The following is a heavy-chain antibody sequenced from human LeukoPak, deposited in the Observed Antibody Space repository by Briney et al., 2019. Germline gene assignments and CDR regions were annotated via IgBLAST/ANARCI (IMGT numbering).Heavy chain of an antibody. D-gene: IGHD4-17*01. Sequence: AETLSLTCIVSGVTISLCQLNWIRQPAGKGLEWIGRFYTGGGPNYNPSLKSRVTMYFDTSKIQFFLKLSSVTDADTDVYFCATGAGPFDYWGQGILVTVSS. J-gene: IGHJ4*02. V-gene: IGHV4-4*07. CDR1: GVTISLCQ. CDR2: FYTGGGP. CDR3: ATGAGPFDY.